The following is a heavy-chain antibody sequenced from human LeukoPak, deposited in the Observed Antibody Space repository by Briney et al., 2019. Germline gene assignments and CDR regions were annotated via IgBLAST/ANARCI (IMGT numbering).Heavy chain of an antibody. V-gene: IGHV4-34*01. CDR3: ARRGGYSYGYRGYYYGMDV. CDR2: INHSGST. Sequence: TSETLSLTCAVYGGSFSGYYWSWIRQPPGKGLEWIGEINHSGSTNYNPSLKSRVTISVDTSKNQFSLKLSSVTAADTAVYYCARRGGYSYGYRGYYYGMDVWGQGTTVTVSS. CDR1: GGSFSGYY. J-gene: IGHJ6*02. D-gene: IGHD5-18*01.